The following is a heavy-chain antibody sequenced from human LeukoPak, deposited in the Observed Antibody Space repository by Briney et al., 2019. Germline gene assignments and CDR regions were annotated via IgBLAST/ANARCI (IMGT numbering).Heavy chain of an antibody. CDR2: INHSGST. CDR1: GGSFSGYY. J-gene: IGHJ5*02. CDR3: ARDTNWFDP. Sequence: SETLSLTCAVYGGSFSGYYWGWIRQPPGKGLEWIGEINHSGSTNYNPSLKSRVTISVDTSKNQFSLKLSSVTAADTAVYYCARDTNWFDPWGQGTLVTVSS. V-gene: IGHV4-34*01.